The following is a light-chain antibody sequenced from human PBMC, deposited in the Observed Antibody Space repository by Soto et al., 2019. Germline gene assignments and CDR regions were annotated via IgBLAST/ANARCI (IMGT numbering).Light chain of an antibody. CDR1: NLGDKY. V-gene: IGLV3-1*01. J-gene: IGLJ2*01. CDR3: QAWDSSSVV. CDR2: EDT. Sequence: SYELTQSPSVSVSPGQTATITCSGDNLGDKYAYWYQQKPGQSPVVVIYEDTKRPSGIPARFSGSNSGNTATLTISGTQAMDEADYYCQAWDSSSVVFGGGTKLTVL.